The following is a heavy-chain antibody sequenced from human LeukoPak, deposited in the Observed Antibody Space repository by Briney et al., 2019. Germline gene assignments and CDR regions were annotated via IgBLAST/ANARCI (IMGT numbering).Heavy chain of an antibody. Sequence: GASVKVSCKASGYTFTTYGMNWVRQAPGQGLEWMGWINPYSGGTDYAQKFQGRVTMTRDTSISTAYMELRSLRSDDTAVYYCARAHDYGDYVHYFDYWGQGTLVTVSS. D-gene: IGHD4-17*01. CDR3: ARAHDYGDYVHYFDY. V-gene: IGHV1-2*02. CDR1: GYTFTTYG. CDR2: INPYSGGT. J-gene: IGHJ4*02.